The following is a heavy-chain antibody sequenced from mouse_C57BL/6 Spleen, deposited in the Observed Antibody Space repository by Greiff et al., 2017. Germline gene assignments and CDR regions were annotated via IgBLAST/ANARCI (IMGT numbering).Heavy chain of an antibody. CDR1: RFTFSDYG. J-gene: IGHJ4*01. CDR3: ATLLLKDY. D-gene: IGHD1-1*01. Sequence: EVKLVESGGGLVKPGGSLKLSCAASRFTFSDYGMHWVRQAPEKGLEWVAYISSGSSTIYYADTVKGRFTISRDNAKNTLFLQMTSLRSEDTAMYYCATLLLKDYWGQGTSVTVSS. V-gene: IGHV5-17*01. CDR2: ISSGSSTI.